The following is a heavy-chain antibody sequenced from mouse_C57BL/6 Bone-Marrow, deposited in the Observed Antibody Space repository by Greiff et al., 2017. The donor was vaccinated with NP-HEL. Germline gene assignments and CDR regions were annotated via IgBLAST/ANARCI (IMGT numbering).Heavy chain of an antibody. CDR1: GFSLTSYG. Sequence: QVQLKESGPGLVPPSQSLSITCTVSGFSLTSYGVHWVRQSPGKGLEWLGVLWSGGSTDYNAAFISRLSISKDNSKSQVFFKMNSLQADDTAIYYCARSWDLDYWGQGTTLTVSS. V-gene: IGHV2-2*01. D-gene: IGHD4-1*01. CDR3: ARSWDLDY. CDR2: LWSGGST. J-gene: IGHJ2*01.